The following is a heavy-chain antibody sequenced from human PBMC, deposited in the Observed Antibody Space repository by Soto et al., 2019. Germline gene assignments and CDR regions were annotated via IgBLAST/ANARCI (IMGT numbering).Heavy chain of an antibody. CDR2: IIPIFGTA. CDR3: AGGCSSTSCYSPDYYYGMDV. V-gene: IGHV1-69*01. CDR1: GGTFSSYA. Sequence: QVQLVQSGAEVKKPGSSVKVSCKASGGTFSSYAISWVRQAPGQGLEWMGGIIPIFGTANYAQKFQGRVTITAEESTSTAYMELSSMRSEDTAVYYCAGGCSSTSCYSPDYYYGMDVWGQGTTVTVSS. J-gene: IGHJ6*02. D-gene: IGHD2-2*01.